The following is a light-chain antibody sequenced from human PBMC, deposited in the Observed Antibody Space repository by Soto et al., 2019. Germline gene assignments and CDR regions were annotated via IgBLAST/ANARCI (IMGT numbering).Light chain of an antibody. CDR2: GAS. CDR1: QSVNIN. J-gene: IGKJ4*02. V-gene: IGKV3D-15*01. CDR3: QQYKDWPPLT. Sequence: EIVMTQSPVTLSASPGERVTLSCRASQSVNINLAWYQQRPGQAPRVLIYGASNRASGIPDRFSGSGSGTDFTLTISSLEPDDFALYYCQQYKDWPPLTVGGGTRVEIK.